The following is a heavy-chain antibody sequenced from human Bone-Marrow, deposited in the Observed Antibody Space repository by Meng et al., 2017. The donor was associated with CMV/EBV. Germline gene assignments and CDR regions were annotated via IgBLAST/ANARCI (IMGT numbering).Heavy chain of an antibody. D-gene: IGHD6-13*01. Sequence: GESLRISWSPSGLNLSSYWMSWVRQAPGKGLEWVANIKQDGSEKYYVDSVKGRFTISRDNAKNSLYLQMNSLRAEDTAVYYCARVGSAYSSSWDYYYYSMDVWGQGATVTVSS. CDR3: ARVGSAYSSSWDYYYYSMDV. V-gene: IGHV3-7*01. CDR1: GLNLSSYW. J-gene: IGHJ6*02. CDR2: IKQDGSEK.